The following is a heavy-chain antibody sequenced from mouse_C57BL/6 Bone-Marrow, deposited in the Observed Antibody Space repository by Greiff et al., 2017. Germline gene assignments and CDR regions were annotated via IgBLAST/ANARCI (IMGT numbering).Heavy chain of an antibody. CDR2: IDPENGDT. CDR3: TTHYKDY. V-gene: IGHV14-4*01. J-gene: IGHJ2*01. Sequence: EVQRVESGAELVRPGASVKLSCTASGFNIKDDYMHWVKQRPEQGLEWIGWIDPENGDTEYASKFQGKATITADTSSNTAYLQLSSLTSEDTAVYYCTTHYKDYWGQGTTLTVSS. CDR1: GFNIKDDY. D-gene: IGHD2-12*01.